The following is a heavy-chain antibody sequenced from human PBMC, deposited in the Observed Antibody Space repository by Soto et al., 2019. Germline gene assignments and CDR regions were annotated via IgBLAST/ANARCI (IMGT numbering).Heavy chain of an antibody. V-gene: IGHV3-30*03. Sequence: XGSLFLSFAASGFVFNNYAVNRVRLTPDKGLEWVAIISYDGKNKYYSDSVKGRFIISRDNSKSTLSLEMNSLRPEDTGVYYYAADAENNYSGLGSYFGMNIWRHGTAVTVSS. CDR3: AADAENNYSGLGSYFGMNI. J-gene: IGHJ6*02. CDR2: ISYDGKNK. D-gene: IGHD4-4*01. CDR1: GFVFNNYA.